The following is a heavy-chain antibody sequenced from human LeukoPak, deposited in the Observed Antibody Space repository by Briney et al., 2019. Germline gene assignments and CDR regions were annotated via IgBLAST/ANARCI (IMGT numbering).Heavy chain of an antibody. J-gene: IGHJ3*02. D-gene: IGHD6-13*01. CDR3: AIIAAATTGGDDDAFDI. CDR1: GYTFTDYF. CDR2: INPKSDDT. Sequence: GASVKVSCKASGYTFTDYFMHWVRQAPGQGLEWMGWINPKSDDTNYAQKFQGRVTMTRDTSVSTAYMELSSLRSDDTAIYYCAIIAAATTGGDDDAFDIWGQGTMVTVSS. V-gene: IGHV1-2*02.